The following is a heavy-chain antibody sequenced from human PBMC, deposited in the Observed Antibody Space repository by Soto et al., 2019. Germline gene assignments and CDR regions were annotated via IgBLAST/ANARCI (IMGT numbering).Heavy chain of an antibody. V-gene: IGHV1-69*04. J-gene: IGHJ4*02. Sequence: GASVKVSCKASGGTFSSYTISWVRQAPGQGLEWMGRIIPILGIANYAQKFQGRVTITADKSTSTAYMELSSLRSEDTAVYYCGRDFKYYDREVPGFDYWGQGTLVTVSS. CDR1: GGTFSSYT. D-gene: IGHD3-22*01. CDR3: GRDFKYYDREVPGFDY. CDR2: IIPILGIA.